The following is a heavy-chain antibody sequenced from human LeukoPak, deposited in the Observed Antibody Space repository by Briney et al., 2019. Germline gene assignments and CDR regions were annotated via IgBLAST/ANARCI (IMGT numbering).Heavy chain of an antibody. J-gene: IGHJ4*02. D-gene: IGHD3-10*01. V-gene: IGHV3-21*06. CDR2: ITSRSSYI. CDR1: GFTFSSYI. CDR3: ARAPGGTMVLDY. Sequence: GGSLRLSCAASGFTFSSYIMNWVRRAPGKGLEWVSPITSRSSYIYYADSVKGRFTISRDNAKNTLYLQMNSLRAEDTALYYCARAPGGTMVLDYWGQGTLVTVSS.